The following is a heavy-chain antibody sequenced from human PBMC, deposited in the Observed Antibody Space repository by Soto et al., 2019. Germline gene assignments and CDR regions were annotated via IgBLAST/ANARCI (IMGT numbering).Heavy chain of an antibody. CDR1: GDSISTSSSYY. Sequence: SETLSLTCTVSGDSISTSSSYYWGWIREPPGKGLEWIANMYYSGSTYYNPSLKSRVTISLETSKNQFSLKLSSVTAADTAVYYCARIKIVGILTYYMDVWGKGTTVTVSS. V-gene: IGHV4-39*01. J-gene: IGHJ6*03. CDR3: ARIKIVGILTYYMDV. CDR2: MYYSGST. D-gene: IGHD3-3*01.